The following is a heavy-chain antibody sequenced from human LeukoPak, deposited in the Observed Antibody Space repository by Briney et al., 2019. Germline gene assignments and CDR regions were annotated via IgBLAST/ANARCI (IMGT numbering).Heavy chain of an antibody. V-gene: IGHV3-23*01. D-gene: IGHD2-21*02. J-gene: IGHJ4*02. CDR1: GFNFSSDA. CDR2: ISGSGVSA. Sequence: GGSLGLSCTASGFNFSSDAMSWVRLAPGKGLEWVSAISGSGVSAYYADSVKGRFTISRDNSKNTLYLQMNSLRAEDTAVYYCAKAPYCGGDCYNFDSWGQGTLVTVSS. CDR3: AKAPYCGGDCYNFDS.